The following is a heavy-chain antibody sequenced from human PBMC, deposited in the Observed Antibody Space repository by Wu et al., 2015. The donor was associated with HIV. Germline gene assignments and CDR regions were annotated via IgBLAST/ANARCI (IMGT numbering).Heavy chain of an antibody. Sequence: QVQLVQSGAELKKPGSSVKVSCKASGDIFTSYAISWVRQAPGQGLEWMGGIIPTLFGTINYAQKFQDRVTIIADESTGTMYMELSSLRSDDTAVYYSDERSRAGPGYLQDWGQGTLVHRLL. CDR1: GDIFTSYA. V-gene: IGHV1-69*12. D-gene: IGHD2-2*01. CDR2: IIPTLFGTI. J-gene: IGHJ1*01. CDR3: DERSRAGPGYLQD.